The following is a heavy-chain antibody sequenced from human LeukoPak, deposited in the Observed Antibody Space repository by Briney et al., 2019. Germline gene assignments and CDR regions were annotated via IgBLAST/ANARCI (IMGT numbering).Heavy chain of an antibody. V-gene: IGHV3-30*02. CDR1: GFTFSSYG. D-gene: IGHD3-3*01. CDR3: AKDGESEGYYDFWSGGINY. J-gene: IGHJ4*02. CDR2: IRYDGSNK. Sequence: GGSLRLSCAASGFTFSSYGMHWVRQAPGKGLEWVAFIRYDGSNKYYADSVKGRFIISRDNSKNTLYLQMNSLRAEDTAVYYCAKDGESEGYYDFWSGGINYWGQGTLVTVSS.